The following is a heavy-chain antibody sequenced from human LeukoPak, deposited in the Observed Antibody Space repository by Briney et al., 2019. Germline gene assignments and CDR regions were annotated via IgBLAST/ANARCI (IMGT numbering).Heavy chain of an antibody. CDR1: GFTFSGYW. J-gene: IGHJ5*02. D-gene: IGHD6-13*01. CDR2: IKQDGSEK. CDR3: ARLICIAAAGIFWFDP. Sequence: AGGSLRLSCAASGFTFSGYWMSWVRQAPGKGLEWVANIKQDGSEKYYVDSMKGRFTISRDNAKNSLYLQMNSLRAEDTAVYYCARLICIAAAGIFWFDPWGQGTLVTVSS. V-gene: IGHV3-7*01.